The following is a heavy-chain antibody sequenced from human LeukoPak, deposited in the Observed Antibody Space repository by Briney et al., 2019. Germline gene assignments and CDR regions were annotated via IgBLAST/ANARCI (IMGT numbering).Heavy chain of an antibody. CDR3: ARGGLYSSAWFDH. J-gene: IGHJ5*02. CDR1: GGTFSSYS. Sequence: GASVKVSCKASGGTFSSYSISWVRQAPGQGLEGMGRIIPILNITNFEQKYQGRVAITADRSTNIVYMELSSLRSEDTAVYYCARGGLYSSAWFDHWGQGTLVTVSS. D-gene: IGHD6-19*01. V-gene: IGHV1-69*02. CDR2: IIPILNIT.